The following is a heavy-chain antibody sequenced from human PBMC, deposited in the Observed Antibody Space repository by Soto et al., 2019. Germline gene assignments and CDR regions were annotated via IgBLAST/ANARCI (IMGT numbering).Heavy chain of an antibody. J-gene: IGHJ4*02. CDR1: GDSVSSNSAA. V-gene: IGHV6-1*01. CDR2: TAYWSQWST. Sequence: QVQLQQSGPGLVKPSQTLSLTCVISGDSVSSNSAAWNWIRQSPSRGFEWLGRTAYWSQWSTYYSASVKSRATINADTSKNQFSLQLNSVTAEDTAVYYCARGWPPFHFWGQGTLVTVSS. D-gene: IGHD6-13*01. CDR3: ARGWPPFHF.